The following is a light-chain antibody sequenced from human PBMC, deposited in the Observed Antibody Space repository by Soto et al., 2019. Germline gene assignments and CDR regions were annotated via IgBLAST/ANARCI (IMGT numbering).Light chain of an antibody. CDR1: QSVSSN. J-gene: IGKJ1*01. CDR3: QQYNNWRRT. V-gene: IGKV3-15*01. Sequence: EIVMTQSPATLSVSPGERDTLSCRASQSVSSNLAWYQQKPGQAHRLLIYGASNMATGIPARFSGSGSATEFTLTISSLWSEDFAVYYCQQYNNWRRTFGQGTKV. CDR2: GAS.